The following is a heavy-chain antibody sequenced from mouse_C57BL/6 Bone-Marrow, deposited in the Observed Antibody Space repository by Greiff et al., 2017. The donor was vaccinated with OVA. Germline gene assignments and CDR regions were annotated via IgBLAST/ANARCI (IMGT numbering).Heavy chain of an antibody. Sequence: VKLMESGPGLVQPSQSLSITCTVSGFSLTSYGVHWVRQSPGKGLEWLGVIWRGGSTDYNAAFMSRLSITKDNSKSQVFFKMNSLQADDTAIYYCAKKDYGSRYAMDYWGQGTSVTVSS. D-gene: IGHD1-1*01. CDR3: AKKDYGSRYAMDY. CDR2: IWRGGST. V-gene: IGHV2-5*01. CDR1: GFSLTSYG. J-gene: IGHJ4*01.